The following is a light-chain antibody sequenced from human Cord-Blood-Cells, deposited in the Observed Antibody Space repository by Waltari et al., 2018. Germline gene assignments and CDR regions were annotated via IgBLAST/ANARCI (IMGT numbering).Light chain of an antibody. V-gene: IGLV1-40*01. Sequence: QSVLTQPPSVSGAPGQRVTLSCPGSNSNIGAGYDVHWYQQLPGTAPKHLIYGNNNRPTGVPDRFSGCKSGTSASLAITGLQAENEADYYCQSYDSSLSGWVFGGGTKLTVL. CDR2: GNN. CDR1: NSNIGAGYD. J-gene: IGLJ3*02. CDR3: QSYDSSLSGWV.